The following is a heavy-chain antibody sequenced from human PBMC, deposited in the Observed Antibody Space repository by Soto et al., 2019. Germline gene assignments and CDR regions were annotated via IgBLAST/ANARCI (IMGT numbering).Heavy chain of an antibody. CDR2: INHSGST. V-gene: IGHV4-34*01. Sequence: SETLSLTCAVYGGSFSGYYWSWIRQPPGKGLEWIGEINHSGSTNYNPSLKSRVTISVDTSKNQFSLKLSSVTAADTAVYYCARGPTDYWGQGTLVTVSS. J-gene: IGHJ4*02. CDR3: ARGPTDY. CDR1: GGSFSGYY.